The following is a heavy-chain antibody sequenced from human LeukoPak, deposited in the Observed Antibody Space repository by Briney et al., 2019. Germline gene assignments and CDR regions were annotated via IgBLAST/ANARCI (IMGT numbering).Heavy chain of an antibody. CDR3: ARLGCSSTSCYEY. V-gene: IGHV3-66*02. J-gene: IGHJ4*02. Sequence: GGSLRLSCAASGFTVSSNYMSWVRQAPGKGLEWVSVIYSGGSTYYADSVKGRFTISRDNSKNTLYPQMNSLRAEDTAVYYCARLGCSSTSCYEYWGQGTLVTVSS. CDR1: GFTVSSNY. D-gene: IGHD2-2*01. CDR2: IYSGGST.